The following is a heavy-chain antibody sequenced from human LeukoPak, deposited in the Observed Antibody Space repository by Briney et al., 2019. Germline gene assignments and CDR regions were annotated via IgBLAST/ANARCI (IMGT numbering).Heavy chain of an antibody. CDR2: ISYDGSNK. J-gene: IGHJ4*02. D-gene: IGHD2-15*01. CDR3: ARGAPYCSGGNRMYYFDY. V-gene: IGHV3-30*04. CDR1: GFTFSNYA. Sequence: GGSLRLSCAASGFTFSNYAMYWVRQAPGKGLQWVALISYDGSNKYYADSVKGRFTISRDNAKNSLYLQMNSLRAEDTAVYYCARGAPYCSGGNRMYYFDYWGQGTLVTVSS.